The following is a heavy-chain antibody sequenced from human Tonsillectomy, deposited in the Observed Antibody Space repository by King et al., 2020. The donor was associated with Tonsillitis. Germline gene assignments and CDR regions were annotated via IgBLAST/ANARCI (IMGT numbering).Heavy chain of an antibody. CDR1: GYSFTSYW. CDR3: TRHVDSLWGSYRSNTWFDP. D-gene: IGHD3-16*02. V-gene: IGHV5-10-1*03. CDR2: IDPTDSYT. J-gene: IGHJ5*02. Sequence: VQLVESGAEVKKPGESLRISCKGSGYSFTSYWISWVRQMPGKGLEWMGRIDPTDSYTSYSPSFQGHVTISADKSISTAYLQWSSLKASDTAIYYCTRHVDSLWGSYRSNTWFDPWGQGTLVTVSS.